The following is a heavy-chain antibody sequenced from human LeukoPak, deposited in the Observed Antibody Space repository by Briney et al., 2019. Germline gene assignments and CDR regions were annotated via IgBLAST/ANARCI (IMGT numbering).Heavy chain of an antibody. Sequence: GGSLRLSCAASGFSFCSYWMNWVREAPGKGVVWVSRINGDGSSTAHAESVKGRFTISRNNADNTLHLQMNSLRAEDTAVYYCARHVPGIAVAGTFDYWGQGTLVTVSS. CDR1: GFSFCSYW. D-gene: IGHD6-19*01. CDR2: INGDGSST. V-gene: IGHV3-74*01. CDR3: ARHVPGIAVAGTFDY. J-gene: IGHJ4*02.